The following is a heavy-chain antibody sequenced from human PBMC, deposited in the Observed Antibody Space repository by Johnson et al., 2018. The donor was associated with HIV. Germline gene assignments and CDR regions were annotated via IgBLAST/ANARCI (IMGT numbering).Heavy chain of an antibody. CDR1: GFTVSTNY. CDR3: ARDPIGGAFDI. D-gene: IGHD3-16*01. CDR2: IYSGGNT. J-gene: IGHJ3*02. Sequence: VHLVESGGGLVQPGGSLRLSCAASGFTVSTNYMSWVRQAPGKGLEWVSVIYSGGNTYYADPVKGRFTISRGKSKNTLYLQMNSLRAEDTAVYYCARDPIGGAFDIWGQGTMVIVSS. V-gene: IGHV3-66*01.